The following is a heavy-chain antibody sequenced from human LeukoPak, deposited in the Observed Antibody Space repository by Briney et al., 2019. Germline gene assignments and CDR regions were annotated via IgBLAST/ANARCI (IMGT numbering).Heavy chain of an antibody. D-gene: IGHD6-13*01. CDR1: GYTFTSYG. Sequence: GASVKVSCKASGYTFTSYGISWVRQAPGQGLEWMGWISAYNGNTNYAQKLQGRVTMTTDTSTSTAYMELRSLRSDDTAVYYCAREEGVAVGTLYYYGMDVWGQGTTVTVSS. J-gene: IGHJ6*02. CDR2: ISAYNGNT. CDR3: AREEGVAVGTLYYYGMDV. V-gene: IGHV1-18*01.